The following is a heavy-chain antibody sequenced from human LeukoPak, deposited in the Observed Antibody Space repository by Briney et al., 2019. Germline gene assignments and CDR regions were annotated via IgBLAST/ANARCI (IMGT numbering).Heavy chain of an antibody. D-gene: IGHD3-10*01. V-gene: IGHV4-59*01. J-gene: IGHJ6*03. CDR3: ALKGYYYGSGSYYNENYYYYMDV. CDR2: IYYSGST. CDR1: GGSISSYY. Sequence: SETLSLTCTVSGGSISSYYWSWIRQPPGKGLEWIGYIYYSGSTNYNPSLKSRVTISVDTSKNQFSLKLSSVTAADTAVYYCALKGYYYGSGSYYNENYYYYMDVWGKGTTVTVSS.